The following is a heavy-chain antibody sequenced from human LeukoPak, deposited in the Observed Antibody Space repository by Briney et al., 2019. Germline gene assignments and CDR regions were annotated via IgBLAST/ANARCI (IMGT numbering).Heavy chain of an antibody. CDR2: ISPGESDP. J-gene: IGHJ6*03. CDR3: ARRVGSKSSGYSMDV. D-gene: IGHD6-19*01. Sequence: GEYLKISCKGSGYSFTSYWIGGGRQMPGKGLGWMGSISPGESDPTYSTSFQGRVPIPGDRSITTAYLQWSSLKTSDSAIYSCARRVGSKSSGYSMDVWGNGTTVTVSS. V-gene: IGHV5-51*01. CDR1: GYSFTSYW.